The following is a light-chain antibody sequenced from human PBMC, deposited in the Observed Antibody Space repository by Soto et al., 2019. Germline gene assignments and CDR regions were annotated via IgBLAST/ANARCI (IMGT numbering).Light chain of an antibody. CDR1: QSVLYRSNNQNY. Sequence: DIVMTQSPDSLAVSLGERATINCKSSQSVLYRSNNQNYLAWYQQKPGQPPKLLIYWASTRESGVPDRFSGSGSGTDFTLTISSLQAEDVALYYCQQYLRSPYAFGQGTKLEIK. V-gene: IGKV4-1*01. J-gene: IGKJ2*01. CDR2: WAS. CDR3: QQYLRSPYA.